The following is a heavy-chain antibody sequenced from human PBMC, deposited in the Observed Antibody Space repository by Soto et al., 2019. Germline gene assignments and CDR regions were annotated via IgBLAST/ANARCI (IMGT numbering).Heavy chain of an antibody. CDR1: GFTFNTSW. D-gene: IGHD6-25*01. CDR2: IKEDGSDK. CDR3: ARFTRGSSGDY. J-gene: IGHJ4*02. V-gene: IGHV3-7*01. Sequence: EVQLVESGGDLVQPGGSLRLSCVASGFTFNTSWMSWVRQAPGKGLEWVANIKEDGSDKYYVDSVKGRFTISRDNAKNLLYLQMNSLGAGDTAMYYCARFTRGSSGDYWGQGTLVTVSS.